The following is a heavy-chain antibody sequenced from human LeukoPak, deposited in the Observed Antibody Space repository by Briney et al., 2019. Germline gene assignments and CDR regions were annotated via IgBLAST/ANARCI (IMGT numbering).Heavy chain of an antibody. CDR3: ARVQQQLYNWFDP. D-gene: IGHD6-13*01. V-gene: IGHV4-59*01. CDR1: GGSISSYY. J-gene: IGHJ5*02. CDR2: IYYSGST. Sequence: SETLSLTCTVSGGSISSYYWSWIRQPPGKGLEWIGYIYYSGSTNHNPSLKSRVTISVDTSKNQFSLKLSSVTAADTAVYYCARVQQQLYNWFDPWGQGTLVTVSS.